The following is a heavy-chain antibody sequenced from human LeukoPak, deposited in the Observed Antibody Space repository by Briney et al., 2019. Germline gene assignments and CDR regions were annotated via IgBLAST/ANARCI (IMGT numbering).Heavy chain of an antibody. CDR2: INPNSGGT. V-gene: IGHV1-2*02. D-gene: IGHD5-18*01. J-gene: IGHJ6*03. CDR1: GYTFTGYY. Sequence: ASVKVSCKASGYTFTGYYMHWVRQAPGQGLEWMGWINPNSGGTNCAQKFQGRVTMTRDTSISTAYMELSRLRSDDTAVYYCASRAMVTDYYYYYMDVWGKGTAVTVSS. CDR3: ASRAMVTDYYYYYMDV.